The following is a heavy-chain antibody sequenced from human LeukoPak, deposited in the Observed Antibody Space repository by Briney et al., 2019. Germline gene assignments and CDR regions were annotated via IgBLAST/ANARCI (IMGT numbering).Heavy chain of an antibody. D-gene: IGHD3-3*01. J-gene: IGHJ6*02. CDR3: ATLRPGMDV. Sequence: GGSLRLSCAASGFTSSSYGMHWVRQAPGKGLEWVAVISYDGSNKYYADSVKGRFTISRDNSKNTLYLQMNSLRAEDTAVYYCATLRPGMDVWGQGTTVTVSS. CDR1: GFTSSSYG. V-gene: IGHV3-30*03. CDR2: ISYDGSNK.